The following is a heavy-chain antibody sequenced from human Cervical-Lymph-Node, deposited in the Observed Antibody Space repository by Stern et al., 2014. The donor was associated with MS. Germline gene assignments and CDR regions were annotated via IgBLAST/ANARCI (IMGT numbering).Heavy chain of an antibody. CDR2: IYHSGST. D-gene: IGHD6-19*01. Sequence: QVQLQESGPGLVKPSGTLSLTCAGSGGSISSSNWWSWVRQPPGKGLERIGEIYHSGSTNYNPSLKSRVTISVEKSKNQLSPNLSSVAAADTAVYYCASGSGWAYGMDVWGQGTTVTVSS. CDR1: GGSISSSNW. CDR3: ASGSGWAYGMDV. V-gene: IGHV4-4*02. J-gene: IGHJ6*02.